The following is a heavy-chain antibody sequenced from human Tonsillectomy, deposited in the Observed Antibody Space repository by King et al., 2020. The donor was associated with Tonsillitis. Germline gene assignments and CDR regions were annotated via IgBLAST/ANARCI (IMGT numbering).Heavy chain of an antibody. D-gene: IGHD2-8*01. CDR2: INHSGST. CDR1: GGSFSGYY. V-gene: IGHV4-34*01. CDR3: ARLVPEYSGYFDS. J-gene: IGHJ4*02. Sequence: VQLQQWGAGLLKPSETLSLTCAVYGGSFSGYYWSWIRQPPGKGLEWVGEINHSGSTYYNPSLKSRVTISVDTSRNQFSLKLSSVTAADTAVYYCARLVPEYSGYFDSWGQGTLLTVSS.